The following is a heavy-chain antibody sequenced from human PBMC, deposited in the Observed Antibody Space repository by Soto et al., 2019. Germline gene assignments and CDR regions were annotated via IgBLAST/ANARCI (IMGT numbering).Heavy chain of an antibody. D-gene: IGHD1-1*01. CDR1: GGSISSYY. CDR2: IYYSGST. V-gene: IGHV4-59*08. Sequence: QVQLQESGPGLVKPSETLSLTCTASGGSISSYYWSWIRQPPGKGLEWIGYIYYSGSTNYNPSLKXRVTISVDTSKNQSSLRLSSVTAAGTAVYYGAGRYGYRFDHWGQGTLVTVSS. CDR3: AGRYGYRFDH. J-gene: IGHJ5*02.